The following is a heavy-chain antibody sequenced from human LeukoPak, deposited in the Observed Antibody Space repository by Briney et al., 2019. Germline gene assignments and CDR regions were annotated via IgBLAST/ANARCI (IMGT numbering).Heavy chain of an antibody. Sequence: GGSLRLSCAASVFTFSSYSMNWVRQAPGKGLEWVSYISSSSSTIYYADSVKGRFTISRDNAKNSLYLQMNSLRAEDTAVYYCARAGDFWSGYHFDYWGQGTLVTVSS. CDR2: ISSSSSTI. CDR3: ARAGDFWSGYHFDY. J-gene: IGHJ4*02. V-gene: IGHV3-48*01. CDR1: VFTFSSYS. D-gene: IGHD3-3*01.